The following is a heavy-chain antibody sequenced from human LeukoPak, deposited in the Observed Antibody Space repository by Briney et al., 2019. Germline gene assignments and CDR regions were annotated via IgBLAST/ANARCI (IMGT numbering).Heavy chain of an antibody. CDR2: IYPGDSDT. J-gene: IGHJ3*02. CDR3: ARRRKSRYYYDSSGYPDAFDI. V-gene: IGHV5-51*01. D-gene: IGHD3-22*01. Sequence: GESLKISCKGSGYSFTSYWIGWVRQMPGKGLEWMGIIYPGDSDTRYSPSLQGQVTISADKSISTAYLQWSSLKASDTAMYYCARRRKSRYYYDSSGYPDAFDIWGQGTMVTVSS. CDR1: GYSFTSYW.